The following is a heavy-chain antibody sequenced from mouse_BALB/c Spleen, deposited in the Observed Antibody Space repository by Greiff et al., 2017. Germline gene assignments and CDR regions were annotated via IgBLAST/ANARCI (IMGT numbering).Heavy chain of an antibody. CDR2: IRNKANGYTT. D-gene: IGHD2-12*01. J-gene: IGHJ2*01. Sequence: EVKVVESGGGLVQPGGSLRLSCATSGFTFTDYYMSWVRQPPGKALEWLGFIRNKANGYTTEYSASVKGRFTISRDNSQSILYLQMNTLRAEDSATYYCARDDSYFYYFDYWGQGTTLTVSS. CDR1: GFTFTDYY. CDR3: ARDDSYFYYFDY. V-gene: IGHV7-3*02.